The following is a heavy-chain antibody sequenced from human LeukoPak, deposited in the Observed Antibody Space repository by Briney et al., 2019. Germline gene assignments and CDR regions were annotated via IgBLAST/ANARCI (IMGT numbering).Heavy chain of an antibody. V-gene: IGHV4-30-4*01. D-gene: IGHD1-26*01. CDR3: ARHILTSGTYLRWFDP. CDR2: IYYSGST. Sequence: PSQTLSLTCTVSGGSISSGDYYWSWIRQPPGKGLEWIGYIYYSGSTYYNPSLKSRVTISVDTSKNQFSLKLSSVTAADTAVYYCARHILTSGTYLRWFDPWGQGTLVTVSS. J-gene: IGHJ5*02. CDR1: GGSISSGDYY.